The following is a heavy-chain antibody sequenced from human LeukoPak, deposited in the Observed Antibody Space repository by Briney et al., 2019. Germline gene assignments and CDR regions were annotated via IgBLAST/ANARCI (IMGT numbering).Heavy chain of an antibody. V-gene: IGHV3-30-3*01. CDR1: GFAFNTYA. CDR2: ISFDENDK. J-gene: IGHJ4*02. Sequence: GGSLRLSCAASGFAFNTYAMHWFRQAPGKGLEWLAVISFDENDKYYAGSVKGRFTVSRDNSKNTLYLQMNSLRIEDTAVYYCARSGGLPKFDYWGQGTQVTVSS. CDR3: ARSGGLPKFDY.